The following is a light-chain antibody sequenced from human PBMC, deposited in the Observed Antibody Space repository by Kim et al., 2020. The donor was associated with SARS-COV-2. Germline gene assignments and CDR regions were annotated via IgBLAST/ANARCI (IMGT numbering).Light chain of an antibody. CDR1: RLDVGGYNY. CDR2: DVH. CDR3: SSWASTTSYV. V-gene: IGLV2-14*03. J-gene: IGLJ1*01. Sequence: QSALTQPASVSGSPGQSITISCTGTRLDVGGYNYVSWYQQHPGKAPKLMIYDVHNRPTGVSDRFSGSKSGNTASLTISGLQAEDEADYYCSSWASTTSYVVGTGTQLTVL.